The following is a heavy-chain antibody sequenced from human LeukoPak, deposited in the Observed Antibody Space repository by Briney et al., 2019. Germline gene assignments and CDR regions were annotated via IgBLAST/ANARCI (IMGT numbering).Heavy chain of an antibody. Sequence: GGSLRLSCAPSGFPFSDFSMSCVRQAPGKGLEWISTTNSGGTSTYYAESVKGRFTISRDNSKNTLYLQMSSLRVEDTAVYYCAKQSYARSLGEGGPGTLVSVSS. CDR3: AKQSYARSLGE. CDR1: GFPFSDFS. D-gene: IGHD2-8*01. V-gene: IGHV3-23*01. CDR2: TNSGGTST. J-gene: IGHJ4*02.